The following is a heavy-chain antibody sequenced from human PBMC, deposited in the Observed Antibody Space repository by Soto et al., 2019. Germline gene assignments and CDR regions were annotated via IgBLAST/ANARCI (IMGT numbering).Heavy chain of an antibody. CDR3: AKAHPIVATLGY. CDR1: GLTSVGFG. CDR2: ISYDGGKK. J-gene: IGHJ4*02. V-gene: IGHV3-30*18. Sequence: QVQLVESGEALARLGGSRKSPVAALGLTSVGFGIHGFRRPPGRGLEGVAFISYDGGKKYYADSVKARFTISRDNSKNTLYLQMNSLRAEDTAVYYCAKAHPIVATLGYWGQGTLVTVSS. D-gene: IGHD3-22*01.